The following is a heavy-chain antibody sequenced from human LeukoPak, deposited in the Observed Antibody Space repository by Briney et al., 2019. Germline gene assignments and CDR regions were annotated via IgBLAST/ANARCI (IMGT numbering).Heavy chain of an antibody. V-gene: IGHV1-2*02. CDR2: INPNSGGT. CDR1: GYAFTGYY. J-gene: IGHJ5*02. D-gene: IGHD2-2*01. Sequence: RASVKVSCKASGYAFTGYYMHWVRQAPGQGLEWMGWINPNSGGTNYAQKFQGRVTMTRDTSISTASMELSRLRSDDPAVYYCARTPLSCSSTSCYYSWFDPWGRGTLVTVSS. CDR3: ARTPLSCSSTSCYYSWFDP.